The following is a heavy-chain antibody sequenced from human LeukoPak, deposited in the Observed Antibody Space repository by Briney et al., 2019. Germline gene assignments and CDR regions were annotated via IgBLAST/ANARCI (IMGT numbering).Heavy chain of an antibody. Sequence: PGGSLRLSCAASGFTFSSYAMHWVRQAPGKGLEGVAVISYDGSNKYYADSVKGRFTISRDNSKNTLYLRMNSLRAEDTAVYYCARALRWNDGVLDYWGQGTLVTVSS. CDR2: ISYDGSNK. CDR1: GFTFSSYA. J-gene: IGHJ4*02. D-gene: IGHD1-1*01. CDR3: ARALRWNDGVLDY. V-gene: IGHV3-30-3*01.